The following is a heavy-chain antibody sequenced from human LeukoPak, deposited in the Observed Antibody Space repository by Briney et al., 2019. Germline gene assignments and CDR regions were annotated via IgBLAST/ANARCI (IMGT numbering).Heavy chain of an antibody. CDR1: GFTFSRYW. V-gene: IGHV3-74*01. D-gene: IGHD4-17*01. CDR3: ATDGEGDYPVDY. Sequence: GGSLRLSCAAPGFTFSRYWMHWVRQAPGKGLVWVSRIDSDGSSTAYADSVKGRFTISRDNAKNTLYLQMNSLRAEDTAVYYCATDGEGDYPVDYWGQGTLVTVSS. CDR2: IDSDGSST. J-gene: IGHJ4*02.